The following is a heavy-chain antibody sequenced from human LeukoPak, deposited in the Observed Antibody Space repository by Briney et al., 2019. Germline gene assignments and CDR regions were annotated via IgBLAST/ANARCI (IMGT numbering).Heavy chain of an antibody. D-gene: IGHD6-13*01. CDR3: SRDGSGSSWSAFDI. CDR2: ISSSSSYI. Sequence: PGGSLRLSCAASGFTFSSYSMNWVRQAPGKGLEWVSSISSSSSYIYYADSVKGRFTISRDNSKNSLYLQMNSLKTEDTAVYYCSRDGSGSSWSAFDIWGQGTRVTVSS. V-gene: IGHV3-21*04. CDR1: GFTFSSYS. J-gene: IGHJ3*02.